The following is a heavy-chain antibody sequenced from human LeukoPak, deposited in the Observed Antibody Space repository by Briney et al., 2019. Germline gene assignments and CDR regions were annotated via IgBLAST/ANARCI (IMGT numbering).Heavy chain of an antibody. Sequence: GGSLRLSCAASGFTFDDYAMHWVRQAPGKGLEWVSGISWNSGSIGYADSVKGRFTISRDNAKNSLYLQMNSLRAEDTALYYCAKGSGFDYWGQGTLVTVSS. V-gene: IGHV3-9*01. J-gene: IGHJ4*02. CDR2: ISWNSGSI. CDR1: GFTFDDYA. D-gene: IGHD6-19*01. CDR3: AKGSGFDY.